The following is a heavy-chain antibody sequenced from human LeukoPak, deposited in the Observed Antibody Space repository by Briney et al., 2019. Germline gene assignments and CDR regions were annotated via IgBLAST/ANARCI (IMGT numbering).Heavy chain of an antibody. D-gene: IGHD3-22*01. CDR3: ARDTPWDYYDSSGPNSDYGMDV. CDR1: GFTLSSYW. J-gene: IGHJ6*02. V-gene: IGHV3-7*01. Sequence: GGSLRLSCAASGFTLSSYWMSWVRQAPGKGLEWVANIKQDGSEKYYVDSVKGRFTISRDNAKNSLYLQMNSLRAEDTAVYYCARDTPWDYYDSSGPNSDYGMDVWGQGTTVTVSS. CDR2: IKQDGSEK.